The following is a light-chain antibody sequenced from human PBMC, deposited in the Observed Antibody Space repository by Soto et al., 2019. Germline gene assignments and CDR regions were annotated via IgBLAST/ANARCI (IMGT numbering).Light chain of an antibody. CDR2: DVS. Sequence: QSALTQPASVSGSPGQSITISCTGTSSDVGAYNSVAWYQHNPGKAPKLIIHDVSYRPSGASSRFSGSKSGNTASLTISGLHAEDEADYYCRSYTTSSTLVFGTGTKLTVL. V-gene: IGLV2-14*01. CDR3: RSYTTSSTLV. J-gene: IGLJ1*01. CDR1: SSDVGAYNS.